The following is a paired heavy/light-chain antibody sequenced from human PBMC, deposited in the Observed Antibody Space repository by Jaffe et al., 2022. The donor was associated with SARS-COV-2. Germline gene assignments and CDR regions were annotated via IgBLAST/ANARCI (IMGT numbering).Light chain of an antibody. J-gene: IGKJ5*01. CDR1: QSVLYSSDNQNY. V-gene: IGKV4-1*01. Sequence: DIVMTQSPDSLAVSLGERATINCKSSQSVLYSSDNQNYLAWYQQKPGQPPKLLIYWASTRESGVPDRFSGSGSGTDFTLTISSLQAEDVAVYYCQQYYSSPITFGQGTRLEIK. CDR3: QQYYSSPIT. CDR2: WAS.
Heavy chain of an antibody. V-gene: IGHV3-23*02. CDR2: ISGSGDFT. Sequence: LLESGGGLVQPGGSLRLSCAASGFTFSNYAMSWVRQAPGKGLEWVSAISGSGDFTFYGDSVKGRFTISRDNSRNTLWLQMNSLRAEDTALYYCAKDRGGIYSTGFDHWGQGSLVTVSS. CDR3: AKDRGGIYSTGFDH. J-gene: IGHJ4*02. CDR1: GFTFSNYA. D-gene: IGHD5-12*01.